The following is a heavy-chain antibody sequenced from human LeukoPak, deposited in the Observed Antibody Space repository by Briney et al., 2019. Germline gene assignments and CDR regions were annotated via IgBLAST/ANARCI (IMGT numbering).Heavy chain of an antibody. CDR1: GFIVSSNY. V-gene: IGHV3-66*01. J-gene: IGHJ2*01. CDR3: ARDEDGYWYFDL. CDR2: IYSGGNT. D-gene: IGHD2-15*01. Sequence: PGGSLRLSCAASGFIVSSNYMSWVRQAPGKGLEWVSVIYSGGNTYYADSVKGRFTISRDNSKNTLYLQMNSLRAEDTAVYYCARDEDGYWYFDLWGRGTLVTVSS.